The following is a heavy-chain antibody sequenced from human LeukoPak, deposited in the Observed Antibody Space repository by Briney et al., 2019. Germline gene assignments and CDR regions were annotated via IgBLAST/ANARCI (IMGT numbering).Heavy chain of an antibody. D-gene: IGHD3-10*02. CDR2: IKHDASEK. CDR1: GFTFSSYW. CDR3: AELGITMIGGV. Sequence: GGSLRLSCAASGFTFSSYWMSWVRQAPGKGLEWVANIKHDASEKYFMESLKGRFTISRDNAKNSLYLQMNSLRAEDTAVYYCAELGITMIGGVWGKGTTVTISS. J-gene: IGHJ6*04. V-gene: IGHV3-7*01.